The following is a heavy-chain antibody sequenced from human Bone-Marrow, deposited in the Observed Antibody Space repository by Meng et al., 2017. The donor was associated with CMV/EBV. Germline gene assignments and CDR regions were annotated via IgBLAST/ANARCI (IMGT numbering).Heavy chain of an antibody. D-gene: IGHD1-26*01. CDR3: ARDLSEPGIVGATLGFDP. Sequence: SVKVSCKASGYIFTDYYIHWVRQAPGQSLEWMGGIIPMFGTTNYAQKFQGRVTITTDESTSTAYMELSSLRSGDTAVYYCARDLSEPGIVGATLGFDPWGQGTLVTVSS. CDR2: IIPMFGTT. CDR1: GYIFTDYY. J-gene: IGHJ5*02. V-gene: IGHV1-69*05.